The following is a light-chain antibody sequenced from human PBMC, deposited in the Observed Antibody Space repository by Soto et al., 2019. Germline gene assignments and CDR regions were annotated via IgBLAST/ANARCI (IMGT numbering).Light chain of an antibody. CDR2: TAS. J-gene: IGKJ3*01. CDR1: QSVSTC. Sequence: DIQMTQSPSSLSASIGDRVIITCRTSQSVSTCLTWYRHKPGEAPKLLIYTASTLHGGVPSRFSGSGSCAAFTLTISSLQQEDFATYYCQESYSSQFTIGHGTRVDVK. V-gene: IGKV1-39*01. CDR3: QESYSSQFT.